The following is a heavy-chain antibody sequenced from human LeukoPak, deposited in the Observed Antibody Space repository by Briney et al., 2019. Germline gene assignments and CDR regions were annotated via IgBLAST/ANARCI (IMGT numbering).Heavy chain of an antibody. D-gene: IGHD2-2*01. CDR1: GFTFSSYG. V-gene: IGHV3-30*02. CDR3: ARDPLVKIVVVPAAISNWFDP. CDR2: IRYDGSNK. J-gene: IGHJ5*02. Sequence: GGSLRLSCAASGFTFSSYGMHWVRQAPGKGLEWVAFIRYDGSNKFYTDSVKGRFTISRDNSKNTLYLQMNSLRAEDTAVYYCARDPLVKIVVVPAAISNWFDPWGQGTLVTVSS.